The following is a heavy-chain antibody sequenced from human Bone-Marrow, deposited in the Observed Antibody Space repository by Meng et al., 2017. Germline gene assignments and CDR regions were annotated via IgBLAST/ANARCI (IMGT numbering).Heavy chain of an antibody. D-gene: IGHD1-26*01. CDR2: ISAYNGNT. CDR1: GYTFSSYG. Sequence: QVQPVQSGDAVKKPEASVMVSVKASGYTFSSYGISWLRQAHGQGLEWMGWISAYNGNTNYAQKLQGRVTMTTDTSTSTAYMELRSLRSDDTAVYYCARDGRNSGSNTAIDYWGQGTLVTVSS. CDR3: ARDGRNSGSNTAIDY. J-gene: IGHJ4*02. V-gene: IGHV1-18*01.